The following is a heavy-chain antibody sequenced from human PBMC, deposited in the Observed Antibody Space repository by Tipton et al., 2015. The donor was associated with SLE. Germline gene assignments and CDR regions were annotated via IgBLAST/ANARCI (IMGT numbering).Heavy chain of an antibody. V-gene: IGHV3-11*03. CDR2: ISSISRYM. CDR3: AKRKWDSSSSCHPFDY. D-gene: IGHD6-13*01. Sequence: SLRLSCAASEFTFGHYSMSWIRQAPGKGLEWVSSISSISRYMYYADSVKGRFTISRDNSKNTLYLQMNSLRAEDTAVYYCAKRKWDSSSSCHPFDYWGQGTLVTVSS. CDR1: EFTFGHYS. J-gene: IGHJ4*02.